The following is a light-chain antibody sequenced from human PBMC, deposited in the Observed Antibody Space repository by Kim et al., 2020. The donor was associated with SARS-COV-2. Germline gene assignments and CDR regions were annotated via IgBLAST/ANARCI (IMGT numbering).Light chain of an antibody. CDR1: QSISSY. V-gene: IGKV1-39*01. CDR2: AAS. Sequence: ASVGDRVTITCRASQSISSYLNWYQQKPGKAPKLLIYAASSLQSGVPSRFSGSGSGTDFTLTISSLQPEDFATYYCQQSYSNPRTFGQGTRLDIK. J-gene: IGKJ5*01. CDR3: QQSYSNPRT.